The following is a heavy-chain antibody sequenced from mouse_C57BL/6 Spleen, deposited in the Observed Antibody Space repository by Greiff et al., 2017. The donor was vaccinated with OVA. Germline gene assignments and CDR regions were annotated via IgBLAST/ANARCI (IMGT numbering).Heavy chain of an antibody. D-gene: IGHD2-14*01. CDR3: ARSERYRWYFDV. CDR1: GYTFTSYW. V-gene: IGHV1-53*01. J-gene: IGHJ1*03. Sequence: QVQLQQPGTELVKPGASVKLSCKASGYTFTSYWMHWVKQRPGQGLEWIGNINPSNGGTNYNEKFKSKATLTVDKSSSTAYMQLSSLTSEDSAVYDCARSERYRWYFDVWGTGTTVTVSS. CDR2: INPSNGGT.